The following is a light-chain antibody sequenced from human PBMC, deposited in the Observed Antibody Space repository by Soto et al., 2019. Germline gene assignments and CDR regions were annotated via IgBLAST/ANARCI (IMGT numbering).Light chain of an antibody. J-gene: IGKJ1*01. CDR1: QSVISNY. V-gene: IGKV3-20*01. CDR3: QQYGSSLTWT. CDR2: AAS. Sequence: EVVLTQSPGTVSLSPGERVTLACRASQSVISNYLAWYQQRPGQAPRLLIYAASSRATGIPYRFSGSGSGTDFPLSISSLEPEDFAVYYCQQYGSSLTWTFGQGTKVEMK.